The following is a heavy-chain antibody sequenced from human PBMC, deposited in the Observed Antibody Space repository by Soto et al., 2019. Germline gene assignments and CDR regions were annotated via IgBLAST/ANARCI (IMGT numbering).Heavy chain of an antibody. D-gene: IGHD5-12*01. V-gene: IGHV4-59*08. CDR2: IYYSGST. Sequence: SETLSLTCTVSGGSISSYYWSWIRQPPGKGLEWIGYIYYSGSTNYNPSLKSRVTISVDTSKNQFSLKLSSVTAADTAVYYCARLTRLRDGYNPYYFDYWGQGTLVTVS. J-gene: IGHJ4*02. CDR3: ARLTRLRDGYNPYYFDY. CDR1: GGSISSYY.